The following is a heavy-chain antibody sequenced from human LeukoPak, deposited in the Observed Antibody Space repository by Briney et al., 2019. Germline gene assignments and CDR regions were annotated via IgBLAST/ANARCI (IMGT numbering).Heavy chain of an antibody. CDR2: ISSSGDNT. J-gene: IGHJ4*02. D-gene: IGHD3-22*01. CDR3: AKGSYYDSRGSFYFDY. Sequence: GGSLRLSCAASGFTFSSYAMSWVRQAPGKGLEWVSGISSSGDNTYYADSVKGRFTISRDNSKNTLYVQVNSLGTEDTAAYYCAKGSYYDSRGSFYFDYWGQGTLVTVSS. V-gene: IGHV3-23*01. CDR1: GFTFSSYA.